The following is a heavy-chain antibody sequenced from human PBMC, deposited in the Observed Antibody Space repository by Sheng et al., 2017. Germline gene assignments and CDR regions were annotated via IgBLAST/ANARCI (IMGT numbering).Heavy chain of an antibody. J-gene: IGHJ4*02. D-gene: IGHD3-16*01. CDR2: IGTAGDT. Sequence: EVQLVESGGGLVQPGGSPRLSCAASGFTFSSYDMHWVRQATGKGLEWVSAIGTAGDTYYPGSVKGRFTISRENAKNSLYLQMNSLRAGDTAVYYCARGDYVWGSWYDYWGQGTLVTVSS. V-gene: IGHV3-13*01. CDR1: GFTFSSYD. CDR3: ARGDYVWGSWYDY.